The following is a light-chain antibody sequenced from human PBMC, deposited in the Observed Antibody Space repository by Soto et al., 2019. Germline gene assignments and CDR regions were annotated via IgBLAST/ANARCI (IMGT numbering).Light chain of an antibody. V-gene: IGKV3-11*01. Sequence: EIVLIQSPATLSLSPGERATLSCRASQSVGSYLAWYQHKPGQAPRLLISDASNRATGIPARFSGSGSETDFTLTISSLEPEDFAIYYCHQRQSWPSITFGQGTRREIK. CDR1: QSVGSY. CDR3: HQRQSWPSIT. CDR2: DAS. J-gene: IGKJ5*01.